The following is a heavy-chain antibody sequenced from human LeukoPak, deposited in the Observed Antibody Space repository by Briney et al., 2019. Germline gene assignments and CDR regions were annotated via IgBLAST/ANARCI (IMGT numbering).Heavy chain of an antibody. CDR3: ARYSRGYSYGSLDY. J-gene: IGHJ4*02. CDR2: IYYSGST. V-gene: IGHV4-59*08. D-gene: IGHD5-18*01. Sequence: SETLSLTCTVSGGSISSYYWSWIRQPPGKGLEWIGYIYYSGSTNYNPSLKSRVTISVDTSKNQFSLKLSSVTAADTAVYYCARYSRGYSYGSLDYWGQGTLVTVSS. CDR1: GGSISSYY.